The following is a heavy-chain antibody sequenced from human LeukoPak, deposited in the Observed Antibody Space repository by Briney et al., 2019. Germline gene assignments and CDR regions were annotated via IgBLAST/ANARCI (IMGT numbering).Heavy chain of an antibody. V-gene: IGHV4-39*01. J-gene: IGHJ4*02. CDR2: IYYSGST. CDR3: ATRKGVYYFDY. D-gene: IGHD1-14*01. Sequence: MPSETLSLTCTVSGGSISSSSYYWGWIRQPPGKGLEWIGSIYYSGSTYYNPSLKSRVTISVDTSKNQFSLKLSSVTAADTAVYYCATRKGVYYFDYWGQGTLVTVSS. CDR1: GGSISSSSYY.